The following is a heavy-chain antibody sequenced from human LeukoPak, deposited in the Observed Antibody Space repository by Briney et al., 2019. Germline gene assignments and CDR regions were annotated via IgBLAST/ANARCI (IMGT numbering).Heavy chain of an antibody. Sequence: GGSLRLSCEASGFTFSAHWMHWVRQAAGKGLEWVSRIRTDGSRTTYADSVGGRFTISKKKVKNRLYLEMVCLPDEDTGVYYYARDLIRARSFDPWGQGTLVTVSS. CDR3: ARDLIRARSFDP. D-gene: IGHD3-10*01. J-gene: IGHJ5*02. CDR1: GFTFSAHW. CDR2: IRTDGSRT. V-gene: IGHV3-74*03.